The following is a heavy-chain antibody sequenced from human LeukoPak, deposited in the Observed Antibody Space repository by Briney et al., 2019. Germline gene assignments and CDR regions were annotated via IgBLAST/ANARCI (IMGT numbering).Heavy chain of an antibody. CDR1: GGTFSSYA. Sequence: SVKVSCKASGGTFSSYAISWVRQAPGQGLEWMGGIIPIFGTANYAQKFQGRVTITADESTSTAYMELSSLRSEDTAVYYCAREGQIYYYDSSGYYPTILDYWGQGTLVTVSS. J-gene: IGHJ4*02. CDR3: AREGQIYYYDSSGYYPTILDY. D-gene: IGHD3-22*01. V-gene: IGHV1-69*13. CDR2: IIPIFGTA.